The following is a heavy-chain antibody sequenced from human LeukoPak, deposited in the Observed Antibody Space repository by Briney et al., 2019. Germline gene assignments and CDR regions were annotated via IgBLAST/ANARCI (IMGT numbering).Heavy chain of an antibody. D-gene: IGHD5-12*01. CDR2: IYTSGST. CDR1: GGSISSGSYY. Sequence: SQTLSLTCTVSGGSISSGSYYWSWIRQPAGKGLEWIGRIYTSGSTNYNPSLKSRVTISVDTSKNQFSLKLSSVTAADTAVYYCARAHDGYSGYERYYFDYWGQGTLVTVSS. V-gene: IGHV4-61*02. CDR3: ARAHDGYSGYERYYFDY. J-gene: IGHJ4*02.